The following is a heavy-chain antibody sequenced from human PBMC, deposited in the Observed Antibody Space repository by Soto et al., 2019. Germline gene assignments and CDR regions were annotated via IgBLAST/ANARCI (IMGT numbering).Heavy chain of an antibody. Sequence: PXETLSLPCTDSGGSSSSRRYYWGWIRRPPGKGLEWIGSIYYSGSTYYKPSLKSRVTISVDTSKNQFSLKLSSVTAADTAVYYCARHPDYHDAFDIWGQGTMVTVSS. V-gene: IGHV4-39*01. CDR2: IYYSGST. CDR3: ARHPDYHDAFDI. J-gene: IGHJ3*02. D-gene: IGHD4-17*01. CDR1: GGSSSSRRYY.